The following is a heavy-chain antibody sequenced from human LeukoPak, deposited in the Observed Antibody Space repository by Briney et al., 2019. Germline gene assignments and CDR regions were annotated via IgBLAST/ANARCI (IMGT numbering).Heavy chain of an antibody. D-gene: IGHD3-22*01. V-gene: IGHV3-30*02. CDR3: AKDVYYDSSGSPNSDWYFDL. Sequence: GGSLRLSCTASGFIFSSYGMHWVRQAPGKGLDWVAFIRYDGRNKYYADSVKGRFTISRDNAKNSLYLQMNSLRAEDTALYYCAKDVYYDSSGSPNSDWYFDLWGRGTLVTVSS. CDR1: GFIFSSYG. CDR2: IRYDGRNK. J-gene: IGHJ2*01.